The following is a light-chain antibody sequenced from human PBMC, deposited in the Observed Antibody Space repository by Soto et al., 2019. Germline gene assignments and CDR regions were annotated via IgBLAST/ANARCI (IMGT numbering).Light chain of an antibody. CDR2: DVS. CDR1: SSDVGAYNY. CDR3: NSYTSSNSYV. J-gene: IGLJ1*01. V-gene: IGLV2-14*03. Sequence: QSALTQPASVSGPPGQSITISCTGTSSDVGAYNYVSWYQQHPGKAPKLMIYDVSNRPSGVSSRFSGSKSGNTASLTISGLQAEDEADYFCNSYTSSNSYVFGNGTKVTVL.